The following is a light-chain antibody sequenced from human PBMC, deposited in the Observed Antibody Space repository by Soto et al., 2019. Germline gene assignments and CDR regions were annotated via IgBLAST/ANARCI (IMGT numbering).Light chain of an antibody. Sequence: DIQMTQSPSSVSASVGDRVTITCRASQGISSWFAWYQQKPGKAPKLLIYAASRLQSGVPSRFSGSVARTDFTLPIRRLQHQHVATYYCQQAKSFPLTFGGGTKVEI. CDR3: QQAKSFPLT. CDR1: QGISSW. V-gene: IGKV1-12*01. CDR2: AAS. J-gene: IGKJ4*01.